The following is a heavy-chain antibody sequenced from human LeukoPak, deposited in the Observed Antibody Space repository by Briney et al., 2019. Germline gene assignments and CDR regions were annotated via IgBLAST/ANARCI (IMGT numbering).Heavy chain of an antibody. D-gene: IGHD1-26*01. V-gene: IGHV3-23*01. CDR2: ITTGT. Sequence: GGSLRLSCAASGFTFSGYAMSWVRQAPGRGLEWVSAITTGTINADSVKGRFTISRDNSKNTLYLQMNSLRAEDTAVYYCAKDKIVGATRSWGQGTLVTVSS. CDR3: AKDKIVGATRS. CDR1: GFTFSGYA. J-gene: IGHJ4*02.